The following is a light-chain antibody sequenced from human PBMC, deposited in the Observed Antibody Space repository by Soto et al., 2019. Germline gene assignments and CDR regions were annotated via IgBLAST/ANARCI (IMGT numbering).Light chain of an antibody. Sequence: EIVLTQSPGTLSLSPGERATLSCRAGQSVSNTYLAWYQQKPGQGPRLLIYAASIRATGIPDRFSGSGSGTDFTLTISRLEPGDFAVYFCQQYGSAHLTFGGGTKVDIK. CDR1: QSVSNTY. J-gene: IGKJ4*01. CDR2: AAS. CDR3: QQYGSAHLT. V-gene: IGKV3-20*01.